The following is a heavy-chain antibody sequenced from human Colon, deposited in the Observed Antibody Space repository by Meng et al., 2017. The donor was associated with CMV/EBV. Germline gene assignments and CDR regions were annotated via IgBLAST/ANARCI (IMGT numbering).Heavy chain of an antibody. Sequence: VQRVDSGGGLVKRGGSLRVSCVTSGFDFNYAWMSWVRQAPGKGLEWIGRIKSKAGGGTTDYAAPVKDRFIISRDDSKNTLYLQMNSLETEDTAMYYCAWDIAYYFGNWGQGALVTVSS. D-gene: IGHD2-15*01. CDR3: AWDIAYYFGN. V-gene: IGHV3-15*01. CDR1: GFDFNYAW. J-gene: IGHJ4*02. CDR2: IKSKAGGGTT.